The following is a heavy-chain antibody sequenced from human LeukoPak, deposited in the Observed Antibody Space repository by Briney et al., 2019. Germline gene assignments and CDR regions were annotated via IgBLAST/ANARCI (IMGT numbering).Heavy chain of an antibody. V-gene: IGHV3-21*01. CDR1: GFTFSRYN. J-gene: IGHJ4*02. D-gene: IGHD3-3*01. CDR3: ARVSGSYDFWSGYYSTYYFDY. Sequence: GGSLRLSCAASGFTFSRYNMNWVRQAPGKGLEWVSSISGRSTYMYYADSVKGRFTISRDNSKNTLYLQMNSLRAEDTAVYYCARVSGSYDFWSGYYSTYYFDYWGQGTLVTVSS. CDR2: ISGRSTYM.